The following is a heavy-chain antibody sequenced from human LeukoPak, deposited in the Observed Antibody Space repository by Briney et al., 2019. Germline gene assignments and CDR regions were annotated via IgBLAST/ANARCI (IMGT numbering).Heavy chain of an antibody. Sequence: GGSLRLSCAASGFTFSSYAMHWVRQAPGKGLEWVAVISYDGSNKYYADSVKGRFTISRDNSKNTLHLQMNSLRPEDTAVYYCARDDYYGSGALWGQGTLVTVSS. J-gene: IGHJ4*02. CDR2: ISYDGSNK. CDR3: ARDDYYGSGAL. CDR1: GFTFSSYA. V-gene: IGHV3-30-3*01. D-gene: IGHD3-10*01.